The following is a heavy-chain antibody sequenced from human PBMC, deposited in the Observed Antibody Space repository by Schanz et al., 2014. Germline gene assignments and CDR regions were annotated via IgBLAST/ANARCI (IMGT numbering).Heavy chain of an antibody. CDR2: ITGGSTTYT. D-gene: IGHD3-10*01. J-gene: IGHJ6*02. Sequence: DVQVVESGGGLVQPGGSLRLSCAASGFTFNNFGMNWVRQAPGKGLEWVSCITGGSTTYTYYADSVRGRFTISRDNAKSSVYLQMNSLRAEDTAVYYCARSGVDVWGQGTTVTVSS. CDR1: GFTFNNFG. V-gene: IGHV3-21*01. CDR3: ARSGVDV.